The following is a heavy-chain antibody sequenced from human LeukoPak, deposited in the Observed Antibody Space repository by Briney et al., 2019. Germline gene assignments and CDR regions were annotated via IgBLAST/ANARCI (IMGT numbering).Heavy chain of an antibody. V-gene: IGHV3-9*01. J-gene: IGHJ4*02. D-gene: IGHD3-10*01. CDR1: GFTFDDYA. CDR2: ISWNSGSI. Sequence: PGRSLRFSCAASGFTFDDYAMHWVRQAPGKGLEWVSGISWNSGSIGYADSVKGRFTISGDNAKNSLYLQMNSLRAEDTALYYCAKDIGRGVSPTGKGTYYYGSAFEYYFDYWGQGTLVTVSS. CDR3: AKDIGRGVSPTGKGTYYYGSAFEYYFDY.